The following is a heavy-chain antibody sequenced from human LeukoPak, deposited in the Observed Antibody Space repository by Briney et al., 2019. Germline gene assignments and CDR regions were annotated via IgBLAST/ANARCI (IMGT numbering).Heavy chain of an antibody. Sequence: GGSLRLSCAASGFTFSSYSMNWVRQAPGKGLEWVSSISSSSSYIYYADSVKGRFTISRDNAKNSLYLQMNRLRAEDTAVYFCARDVALAGWYFDLWGRGTLVTVSS. CDR2: ISSSSSYI. D-gene: IGHD5-12*01. J-gene: IGHJ2*01. CDR1: GFTFSSYS. CDR3: ARDVALAGWYFDL. V-gene: IGHV3-21*01.